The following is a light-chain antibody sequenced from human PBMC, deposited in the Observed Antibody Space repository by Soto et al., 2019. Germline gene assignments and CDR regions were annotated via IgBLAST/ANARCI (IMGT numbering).Light chain of an antibody. J-gene: IGKJ1*01. CDR1: QSASSSY. CDR2: GAS. CDR3: QQYVSSLWT. Sequence: EICLTQSPGTLSLSPGERATLSCRASQSASSSYLAWYQQKPGQAPRRLIYGASSRATGIPDRFSGSGSGTDFTLTISRLEPEDFAVYYCQQYVSSLWTFGQGTKVEIK. V-gene: IGKV3-20*01.